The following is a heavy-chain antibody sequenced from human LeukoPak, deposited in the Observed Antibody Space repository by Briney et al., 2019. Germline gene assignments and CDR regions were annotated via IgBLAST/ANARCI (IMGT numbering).Heavy chain of an antibody. J-gene: IGHJ3*02. D-gene: IGHD1-14*01. CDR2: IRSQANSYAT. V-gene: IGHV3-73*01. CDR3: AALAEAAFDI. Sequence: GGSLKLSCAASGFTFSGSAMHWVRQASGKGMEWVGRIRSQANSYATAYAASVKGRFTISRDDSKNTAYLQTNSLKTEDTAVYYCAALAEAAFDIWGQGTMVTVSS. CDR1: GFTFSGSA.